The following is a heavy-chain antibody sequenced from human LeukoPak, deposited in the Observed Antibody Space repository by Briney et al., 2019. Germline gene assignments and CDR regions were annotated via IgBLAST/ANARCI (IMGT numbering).Heavy chain of an antibody. J-gene: IGHJ5*02. Sequence: SETLSLTCTVSGGSIISSSYYWGWIRQPPGKGLEWIGNIYPSGSTYYNPSLNSRLTISLDTSNNQFSLKLSSVTAADTAVYYCARSITNYWFDPWSQGTLVTVSS. CDR2: IYPSGST. V-gene: IGHV4-39*01. CDR3: ARSITNYWFDP. CDR1: GGSIISSSYY. D-gene: IGHD4/OR15-4a*01.